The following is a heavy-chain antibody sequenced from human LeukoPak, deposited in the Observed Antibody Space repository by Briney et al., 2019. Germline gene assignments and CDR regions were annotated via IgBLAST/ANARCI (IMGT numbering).Heavy chain of an antibody. CDR3: ARVRNEGGKADFDY. J-gene: IGHJ4*02. D-gene: IGHD4-23*01. Sequence: ASVKVSCKASGYTFTGYYMHWVRQAPGQGLEWMGWINPNSGGTNYAQKFQGWVTMTRDTSISTAYMELSRLRSDDTAVYYCARVRNEGGKADFDYWGQGTLVTVSS. V-gene: IGHV1-2*04. CDR1: GYTFTGYY. CDR2: INPNSGGT.